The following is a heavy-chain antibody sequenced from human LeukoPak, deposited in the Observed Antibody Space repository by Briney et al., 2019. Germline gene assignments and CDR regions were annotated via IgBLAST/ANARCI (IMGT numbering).Heavy chain of an antibody. CDR2: IYYSGSS. V-gene: IGHV4-59*01. D-gene: IGHD5-18*01. Sequence: PSETLSLTCTVSGGCISGYYWNWIRQPPGKGLEWIGHIYYSGSSSYNPSLSSRVTISVDTSKNQFSLRLSSVTAADTSMYYCAGRLTYSYAIDYWGQGTLVTVSS. CDR3: AGRLTYSYAIDY. J-gene: IGHJ4*02. CDR1: GGCISGYY.